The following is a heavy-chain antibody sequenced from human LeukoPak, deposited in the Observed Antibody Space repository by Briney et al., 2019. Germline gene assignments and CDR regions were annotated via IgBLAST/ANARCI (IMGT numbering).Heavy chain of an antibody. D-gene: IGHD6-19*01. V-gene: IGHV4-4*07. J-gene: IGHJ4*02. CDR2: IYTSGST. CDR3: ARGSSGWYVDDY. CDR1: GGSLSSDY. Sequence: PSETLSVTCAVSGGSLSSDYWSWVRQPAGKGREWIGRIYTSGSTNYNPSLRSRVTMSVDTSKNQFSLKLSSVTAADTAVYYCARGSSGWYVDDYWGQGTLVTVSS.